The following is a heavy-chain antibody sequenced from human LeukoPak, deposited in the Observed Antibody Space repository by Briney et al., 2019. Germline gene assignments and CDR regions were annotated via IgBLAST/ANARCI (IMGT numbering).Heavy chain of an antibody. Sequence: QSGGSLRLSCAASGFTFGSYGMHWVRQAPGKGLEWVTFIRSDGSNKYYADSVKGRFTISRDNSKNTLYLQMNTLIADDTAVYYCAKGVEQIVVVTAQHYLDYWGQGTLVTVSS. V-gene: IGHV3-30*02. J-gene: IGHJ4*02. D-gene: IGHD2-21*02. CDR1: GFTFGSYG. CDR2: IRSDGSNK. CDR3: AKGVEQIVVVTAQHYLDY.